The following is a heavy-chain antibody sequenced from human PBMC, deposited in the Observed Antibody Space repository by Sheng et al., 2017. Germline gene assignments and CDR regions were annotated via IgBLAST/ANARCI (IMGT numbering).Heavy chain of an antibody. CDR3: ARRSGSYKNGGTNWFDP. CDR1: GGSFSGYY. CDR2: INHSGST. V-gene: IGHV4-34*01. J-gene: IGHJ5*02. D-gene: IGHD1-26*01. Sequence: QVQLQQWGAGLLKPSETLSLTCAVYGGSFSGYYWSWIRQPPGKGLEWIGEINHSGSTNYNPSLKSRVTISVDTSKNQFSLKLSSVTAADTAVYYCARRSGSYKNGGTNWFDPVGAEGTRGHRLL.